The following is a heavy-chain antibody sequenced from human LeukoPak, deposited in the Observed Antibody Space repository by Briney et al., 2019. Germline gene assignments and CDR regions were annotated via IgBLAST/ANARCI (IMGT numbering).Heavy chain of an antibody. CDR1: GGSISSYY. J-gene: IGHJ4*02. CDR2: IYTSGST. CDR3: ARFPPGDYGY. Sequence: SETLSLTCTVSGGSISSYYWSWLRQPPGKGLEWIGYIYTSGSTNYNPSLKSRVTISVDTSKNQFSLKLSSVTAADTAVYYCARFPPGDYGYWGQGTLVTVSS. D-gene: IGHD4-17*01. V-gene: IGHV4-4*09.